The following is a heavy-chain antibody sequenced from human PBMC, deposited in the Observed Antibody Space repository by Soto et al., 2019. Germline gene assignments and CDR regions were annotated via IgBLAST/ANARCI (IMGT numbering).Heavy chain of an antibody. V-gene: IGHV1-2*02. Sequence: ASVKVSCKAGGYTFSDYYIQWVRQAPGQGLEYMGWISPKSGGAAYAQKFRGRVTMTRDTSVNLAYLHLSSLTSDDTAVYFCARDQSTVGSGYYPDYVPWFDPWGQGTLVTVSS. CDR3: ARDQSTVGSGYYPDYVPWFDP. J-gene: IGHJ5*02. CDR1: GYTFSDYY. D-gene: IGHD3-22*01. CDR2: ISPKSGGA.